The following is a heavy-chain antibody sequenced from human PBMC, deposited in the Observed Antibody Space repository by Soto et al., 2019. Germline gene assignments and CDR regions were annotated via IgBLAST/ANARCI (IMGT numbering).Heavy chain of an antibody. D-gene: IGHD3-3*01. V-gene: IGHV4-59*01. CDR1: GGSISSYC. J-gene: IGHJ5*02. CDR2: IYYSGST. CDR3: ARESITIFGVGAWFDP. Sequence: SETLSLTCTVSGGSISSYCWSWIRQPPGKGLEWIGCIYYSGSTNYNPSLKSRVTISVDTSKNQFSLKLSSVTAADTAVYYCARESITIFGVGAWFDPWGQGTLVTVSS.